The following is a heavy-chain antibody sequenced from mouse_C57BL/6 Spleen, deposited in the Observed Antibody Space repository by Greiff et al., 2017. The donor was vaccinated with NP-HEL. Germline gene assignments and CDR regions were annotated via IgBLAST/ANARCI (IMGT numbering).Heavy chain of an antibody. Sequence: EVQRVESGGGLVKPGGSLKLSCAASGFTFSSYAMSWVRQTPEKRLEWVATISDGGSYTYYPDNVKGRFTISRDNAKNNLYLQMSHLKSEDTAMYYCARERGITTVERAWFAYWGQGTLVTVSA. CDR2: ISDGGSYT. CDR3: ARERGITTVERAWFAY. J-gene: IGHJ3*01. V-gene: IGHV5-4*01. D-gene: IGHD1-1*01. CDR1: GFTFSSYA.